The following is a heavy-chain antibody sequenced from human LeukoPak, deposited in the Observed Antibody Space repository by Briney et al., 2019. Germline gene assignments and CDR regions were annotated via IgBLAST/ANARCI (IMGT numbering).Heavy chain of an antibody. D-gene: IGHD6-13*01. CDR2: ISSSSSTI. Sequence: PGGSLRLSCAASGFTFDDYAMHWVRQAPGKVLEWVSYISSSSSTIYYADSVKGRFTISRDNAKNSLYLQMNSLRAEDTAVYYCARTRVSDSSSWYGGGHYYYGMDVWGQGTTVTVSS. CDR1: GFTFDDYA. J-gene: IGHJ6*02. CDR3: ARTRVSDSSSWYGGGHYYYGMDV. V-gene: IGHV3-48*04.